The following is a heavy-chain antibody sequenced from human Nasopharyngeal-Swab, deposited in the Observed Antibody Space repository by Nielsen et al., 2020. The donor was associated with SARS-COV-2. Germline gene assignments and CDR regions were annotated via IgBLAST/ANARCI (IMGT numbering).Heavy chain of an antibody. CDR3: ARDSIGHEKYFDY. CDR1: GGADRTGNFY. CDR2: IRTSGTV. Sequence: SETLSRTCTGSGGADRTGNFYWTWIRQRAGKGPEWIGRIRTSGTVSYNHSLNSRVNVVIDESKDQVSLKLSFVTAADMRVYYCARDSIGHEKYFDYWSQGTLVTVSS. J-gene: IGHJ4*02. V-gene: IGHV4-61*02.